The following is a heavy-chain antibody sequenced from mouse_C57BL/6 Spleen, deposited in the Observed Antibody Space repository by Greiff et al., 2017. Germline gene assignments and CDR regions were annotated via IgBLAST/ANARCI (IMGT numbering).Heavy chain of an antibody. CDR2: ISDGGSYT. J-gene: IGHJ3*01. CDR1: GFTFSSYA. CDR3: ARDGYSPFAY. D-gene: IGHD2-3*01. V-gene: IGHV5-4*01. Sequence: EVQLVESGGGLVKPGGSLKLSCAASGFTFSSYAMSWVRQTPEKRLEWVATISDGGSYTYYPDNVQGRFTISRDNAKNNLYLQMSHLKSEDTAMYYCARDGYSPFAYWGQGTLVTVSA.